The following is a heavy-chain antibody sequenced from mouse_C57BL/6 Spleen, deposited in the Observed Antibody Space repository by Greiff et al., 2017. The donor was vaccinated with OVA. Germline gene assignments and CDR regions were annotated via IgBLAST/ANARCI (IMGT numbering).Heavy chain of an antibody. CDR3: ARFSRRYFDV. D-gene: IGHD1-1*01. CDR1: GFTFSSYA. CDR2: ISDGGSYT. J-gene: IGHJ1*03. V-gene: IGHV5-4*01. Sequence: EVHLVESGGGLVKPGGSLKLSCAASGFTFSSYAMSWVRQTPEKRLEWVATISDGGSYTYYPDNVKGRFTISRDNAKNNLYLQMSHLKSEDTAMYYCARFSRRYFDVWVTGTTVTVSS.